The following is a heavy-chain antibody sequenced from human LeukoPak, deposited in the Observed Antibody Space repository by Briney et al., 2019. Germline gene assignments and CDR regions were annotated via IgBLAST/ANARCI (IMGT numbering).Heavy chain of an antibody. CDR3: ARDWSHRCFDY. CDR1: GFTVSSNY. V-gene: IGHV3-53*01. D-gene: IGHD3-3*01. J-gene: IGHJ4*02. Sequence: PGGSLRLSCAASGFTVSSNYMSWVRQAPGKGLEWVSVIYSGGSTYYADSFKGRFTISTDNSKNTLYLQMNSLRAEDTAVYYCARDWSHRCFDYWGQGTLVTVSS. CDR2: IYSGGST.